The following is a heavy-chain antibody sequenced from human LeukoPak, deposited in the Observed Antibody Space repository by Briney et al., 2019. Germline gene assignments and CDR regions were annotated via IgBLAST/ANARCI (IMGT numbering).Heavy chain of an antibody. Sequence: PGGSLKLSCAASGFTISNLWMTWVRQAPGKGLECVANIKGDGSEKNYVDSVKGRFTISRDNSKNTLYLQLNSLRAEDTAVYYCAKRAPESYYYGSGTYPLDHWGQGTLVTVSS. CDR1: GFTISNLW. V-gene: IGHV3-7*03. CDR3: AKRAPESYYYGSGTYPLDH. CDR2: IKGDGSEK. J-gene: IGHJ4*02. D-gene: IGHD3-10*01.